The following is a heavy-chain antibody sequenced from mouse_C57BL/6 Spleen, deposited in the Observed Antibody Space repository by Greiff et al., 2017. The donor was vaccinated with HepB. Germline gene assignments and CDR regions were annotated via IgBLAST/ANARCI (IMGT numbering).Heavy chain of an antibody. D-gene: IGHD4-1*01. CDR1: GHQFTGHN. V-gene: IGHV1-42*01. CDR2: VNPSTGGT. J-gene: IGHJ2*01. CDR3: AKRTGTGFDY. Sequence: VQLKQSGPDLVKPGASVKISCKAPGHQFTGHNMNWVKQIPEKSLEWMGEVNPSTGGTTYNKKFKAKATWTVDKSPSTAYMQLKSLTAEDSAVYYCAKRTGTGFDYWGQGTTLTVSS.